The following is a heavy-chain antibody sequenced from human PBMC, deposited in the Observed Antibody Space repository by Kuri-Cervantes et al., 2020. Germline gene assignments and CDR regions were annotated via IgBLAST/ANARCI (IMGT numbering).Heavy chain of an antibody. CDR2: INHSGST. Sequence: SETLSLTCTVSGGSISSYYWSWIRQPPGKGLEWIGEINHSGSTNYNPSLKSRVTISVDTSKNQFSLKLSSVTAADTAVCYCARMTHLLSGFDPWGQGTPVTVSS. V-gene: IGHV4-34*01. CDR1: GGSISSYY. J-gene: IGHJ5*02. CDR3: ARMTHLLSGFDP. D-gene: IGHD2/OR15-2a*01.